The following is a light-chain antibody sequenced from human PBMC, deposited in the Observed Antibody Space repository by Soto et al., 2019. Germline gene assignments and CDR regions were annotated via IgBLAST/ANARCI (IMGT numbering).Light chain of an antibody. V-gene: IGKV1-5*01. J-gene: IGKJ1*01. Sequence: DIQMTQSPSTLSPSVGDTVTIACRASQSVSNSLAWYQQKPGKAPDLLIYDASTLESGVPSRFSGSGSGTEFTLTISGLQSEDFAVYYCQQYNNWPQTFGQGTKVEIK. CDR3: QQYNNWPQT. CDR1: QSVSNS. CDR2: DAS.